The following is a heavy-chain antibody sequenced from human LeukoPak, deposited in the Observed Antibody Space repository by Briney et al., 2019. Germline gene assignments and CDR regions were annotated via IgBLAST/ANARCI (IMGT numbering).Heavy chain of an antibody. Sequence: ASVKVSCKASGYTFTSNYIHWVRQAPGQGLEWMGMIYPRDGSTSYAQKFQGRVTVTRDTSTSTVHMELSGLRSEDTAVYYCARDPGFWFDPWGQGTLVTVSS. V-gene: IGHV1-46*01. CDR3: ARDPGFWFDP. CDR2: IYPRDGST. D-gene: IGHD7-27*01. CDR1: GYTFTSNY. J-gene: IGHJ5*02.